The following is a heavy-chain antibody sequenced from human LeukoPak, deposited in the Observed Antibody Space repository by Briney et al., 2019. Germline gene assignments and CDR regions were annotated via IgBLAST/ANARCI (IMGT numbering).Heavy chain of an antibody. CDR1: GFTFSSYT. CDR3: ARTANFAAGYYIDY. Sequence: GGSLRLSCAASGFTFSSYTMTWVRQAPGKGLEWVSSISGSSRHKYYADSVKGRFTISRDNAKNSLYLQMNSLRAEDTAVYYCARTANFAAGYYIDYWGQGTLVTVSS. CDR2: ISGSSRHK. J-gene: IGHJ4*02. V-gene: IGHV3-21*01. D-gene: IGHD6-13*01.